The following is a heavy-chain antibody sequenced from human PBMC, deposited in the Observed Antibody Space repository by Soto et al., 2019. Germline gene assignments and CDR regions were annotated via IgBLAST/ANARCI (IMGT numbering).Heavy chain of an antibody. V-gene: IGHV4-31*03. CDR1: GGSISSGGYY. J-gene: IGHJ5*02. CDR2: IYYSGST. Sequence: QVQLQESGPGLVKPSQTLSLTCTVSGGSISSGGYYWSWIRQHPGKGLEWIGYIYYSGSTYYNPSHKSRVTITVDTSKTQFSLKLSSVTAADTAVYYCARGDSSGWYDGWFDPWGQGTLVTVSS. D-gene: IGHD6-19*01. CDR3: ARGDSSGWYDGWFDP.